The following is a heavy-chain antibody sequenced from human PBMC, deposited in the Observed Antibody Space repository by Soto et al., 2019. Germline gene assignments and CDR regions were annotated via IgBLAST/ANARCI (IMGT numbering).Heavy chain of an antibody. CDR1: GGPFTTYR. V-gene: IGHV1-69*06. J-gene: IGHJ4*02. Sequence: QVQLVQSGAEVKKPGSSVKVYCKASGGPFTTYRFSWVRQAPGQGLEWMGGLVPVSDTANYAQKFKGRVTITADKVASTAFLELRRLTSEDTAIYYCTRSGVGATRGYFDYWGQGTLVTVSS. CDR3: TRSGVGATRGYFDY. D-gene: IGHD1-26*01. CDR2: LVPVSDTA.